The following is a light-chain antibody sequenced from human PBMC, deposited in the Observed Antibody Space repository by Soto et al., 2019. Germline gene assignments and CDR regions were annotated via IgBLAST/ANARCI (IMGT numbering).Light chain of an antibody. CDR3: QQYNNWPLG. CDR2: GAS. CDR1: QSVDSN. V-gene: IGKV3-15*01. J-gene: IGKJ1*01. Sequence: LISQSRAPLSMSLGEGATLSCRASQSVDSNLAWYQQKPGQAPRLLIYGASTRATGISARFSGSGSGTEFTLTISSLQSEDFAVYYCQQYNNWPLGFGQGTKVDIK.